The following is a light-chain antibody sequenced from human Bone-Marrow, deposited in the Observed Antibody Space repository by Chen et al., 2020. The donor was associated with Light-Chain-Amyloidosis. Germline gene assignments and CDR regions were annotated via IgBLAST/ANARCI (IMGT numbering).Light chain of an antibody. CDR3: SSYTITDARV. CDR1: SSDVGGDNH. V-gene: IGLV2-14*01. CDR2: EVT. J-gene: IGLJ1*01. Sequence: QSALTQPASVSGSPGQSITISCTGTSSDVGGDNHVSWYQQHPDHAPKLMIYEVTNRPSWVPDRFSGSRSDNTASLTISGLETEDEADYFCSSYTITDARVFGSGTRVTVL.